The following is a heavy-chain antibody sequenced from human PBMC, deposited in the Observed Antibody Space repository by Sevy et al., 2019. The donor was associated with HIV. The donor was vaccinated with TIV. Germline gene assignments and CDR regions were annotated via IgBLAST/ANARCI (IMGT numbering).Heavy chain of an antibody. J-gene: IGHJ6*03. Sequence: GGSLRLSCAASGFTFSSYAMSWVRQAPGKGLEWVSAISGSGGSTYYADSVKGRFTISRDKSKNTLNLQMNSLRTEDTAVYYCAKDGYKPSVGDENYYYYYMDVWGKGTTVTVSS. D-gene: IGHD1-20*01. CDR2: ISGSGGST. V-gene: IGHV3-23*01. CDR3: AKDGYKPSVGDENYYYYYMDV. CDR1: GFTFSSYA.